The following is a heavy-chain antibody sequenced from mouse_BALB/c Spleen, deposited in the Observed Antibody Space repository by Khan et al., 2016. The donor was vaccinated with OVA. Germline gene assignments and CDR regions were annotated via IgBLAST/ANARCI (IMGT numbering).Heavy chain of an antibody. CDR1: GFSLTNYS. D-gene: IGHD2-4*01. CDR3: ARSGYEYGRGAWFAY. V-gene: IGHV2-2*02. J-gene: IGHJ3*01. CDR2: IWSAGST. Sequence: QVQLKESGPGLVQPSQSLSITCTVSGFSLTNYSVHWVRQSPGKGLEWLGVIWSAGSTDYNAAFISRLSISKDNSRSQLFFKMNSLQPNDTAIYYCARSGYEYGRGAWFAYWGQGTLVTVSA.